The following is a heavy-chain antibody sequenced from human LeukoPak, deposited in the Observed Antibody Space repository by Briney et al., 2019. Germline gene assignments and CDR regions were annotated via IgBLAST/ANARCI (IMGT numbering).Heavy chain of an antibody. J-gene: IGHJ5*02. CDR3: ARAGLGATTGWFDP. CDR2: ISYDGSNK. Sequence: PGGSLRLSCAASGLTFSSYAMHWVRQAPGKGLEWVAVISYDGSNKYYADSVKGRFTISRDNSKNTLYLQMNSLRAEDTAVYYCARAGLGATTGWFDPWGQGTLVTVSS. CDR1: GLTFSSYA. D-gene: IGHD1-26*01. V-gene: IGHV3-30-3*01.